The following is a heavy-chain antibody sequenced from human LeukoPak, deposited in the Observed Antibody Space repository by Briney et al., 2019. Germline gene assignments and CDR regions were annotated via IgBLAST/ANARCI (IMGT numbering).Heavy chain of an antibody. J-gene: IGHJ4*02. CDR1: GGSIRSNLYY. CDR3: ARHPHMITFGGVIVDPIDY. Sequence: SETLSLTCSVSGGSIRSNLYYWAWIRQPPGKGLEWIGSIYYSGSTYYNPSLKSRVTISVDTSKNQFSLKLSSVTAADTAVYYCARHPHMITFGGVIVDPIDYWGQGTLVTVSS. CDR2: IYYSGST. V-gene: IGHV4-39*01. D-gene: IGHD3-16*02.